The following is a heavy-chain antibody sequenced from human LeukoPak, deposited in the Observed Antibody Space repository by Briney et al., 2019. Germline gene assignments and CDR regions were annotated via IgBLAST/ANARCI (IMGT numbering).Heavy chain of an antibody. Sequence: GGSLRLSCAASGFTFSSYGMHWVRQAPGKGLEWVSAISGSGGSTYYADSVKGRFTISRDNSKNTLYLQMNSLRAEDTAVYYCAKDCLEWFPTHFDYWGQGTLVTVSS. J-gene: IGHJ4*02. D-gene: IGHD3-3*01. V-gene: IGHV3-23*01. CDR3: AKDCLEWFPTHFDY. CDR2: ISGSGGST. CDR1: GFTFSSYG.